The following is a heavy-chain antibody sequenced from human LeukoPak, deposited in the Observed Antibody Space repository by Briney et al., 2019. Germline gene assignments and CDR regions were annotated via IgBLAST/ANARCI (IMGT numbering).Heavy chain of an antibody. CDR3: ARKSDSLMVRGGDC. Sequence: PGGSLRLSCAASGFTFSSYGMHWVRQAPGKGLEWVAFIRYDGSNKYYADSVKGRFTISRDNSKNTLYLQMNSLRAEDTAVYYCARKSDSLMVRGGDCWGQGALVTVSS. J-gene: IGHJ4*02. CDR2: IRYDGSNK. CDR1: GFTFSSYG. V-gene: IGHV3-30*02. D-gene: IGHD3-10*01.